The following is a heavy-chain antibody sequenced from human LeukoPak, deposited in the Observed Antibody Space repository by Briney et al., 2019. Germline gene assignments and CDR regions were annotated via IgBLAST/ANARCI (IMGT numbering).Heavy chain of an antibody. V-gene: IGHV3-7*01. CDR3: ARSLRVAVAACY. CDR2: IKQDGSEK. J-gene: IGHJ4*02. CDR1: GFTFSSYW. D-gene: IGHD6-19*01. Sequence: GGSLRLSCAASGFTFSSYWMSWVRQAPGKGLEWVANIKQDGSEKYYVDSLKGRFTISRDNAKNLLYLQMNSLTAEDTAIYYCARSLRVAVAACYWGQGTLVTVSS.